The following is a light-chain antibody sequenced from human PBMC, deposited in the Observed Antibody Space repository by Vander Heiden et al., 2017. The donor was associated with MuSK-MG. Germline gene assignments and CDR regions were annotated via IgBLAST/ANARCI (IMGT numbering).Light chain of an antibody. CDR2: AAS. J-gene: IGKJ1*01. CDR1: QGISSY. V-gene: IGKV1-8*01. CDR3: QQDDSYPMA. Sequence: AIRMTQSPSSFSASTGDRVTITCRASQGISSYLAWYQQKPGKAPKLLIYAASTLQSGVPSRFSGSGSGTDFTLTISCLQSEDFATYYCQQDDSYPMAFGQGTKVEIK.